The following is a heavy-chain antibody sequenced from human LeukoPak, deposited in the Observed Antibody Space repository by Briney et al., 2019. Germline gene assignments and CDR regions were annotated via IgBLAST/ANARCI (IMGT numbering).Heavy chain of an antibody. J-gene: IGHJ1*01. Sequence: GGSLRLSCAASGFTVSGHGMHWVRQAPGRGLEWVAVISYDGSNKYYADSVKGRFTISRDNSKNTLYLQMNSLRAEDTAVYYCARVEELLWEHWGQGTLVTVSS. D-gene: IGHD3-10*01. CDR3: ARVEELLWEH. CDR1: GFTVSGHG. CDR2: ISYDGSNK. V-gene: IGHV3-30*03.